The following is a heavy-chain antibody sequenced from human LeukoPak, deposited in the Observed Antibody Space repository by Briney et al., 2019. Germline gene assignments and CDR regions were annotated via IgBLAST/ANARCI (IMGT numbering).Heavy chain of an antibody. D-gene: IGHD2-2*02. V-gene: IGHV3-15*01. CDR1: GFIFSKAW. Sequence: PGGSLRLSCAASGFIFSKAWMGWVRQAPGKGLEWVGRSKSSSDGGAVDYLISVKGRFTISRDDSRNMFYLQMDNLKTEDTAMYYCTTDRTIPIRPLFGWWGQGTLVTVSA. J-gene: IGHJ4*02. CDR3: TTDRTIPIRPLFGW. CDR2: SKSSSDGGAV.